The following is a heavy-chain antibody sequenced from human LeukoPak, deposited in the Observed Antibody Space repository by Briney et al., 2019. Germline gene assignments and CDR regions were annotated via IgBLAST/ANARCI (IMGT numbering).Heavy chain of an antibody. D-gene: IGHD6-19*01. Sequence: SEALSLTCAVHGGSFSGYYWSWIRQPPGKGLEWIGEIDHSGSTNYNPSLKSRVTISVDTSKNQFSLNLSSVTAADTAVYFCARGVRIAVAAPHLNYWGQGTLVTVSS. CDR3: ARGVRIAVAAPHLNY. CDR1: GGSFSGYY. J-gene: IGHJ4*02. CDR2: IDHSGST. V-gene: IGHV4-34*01.